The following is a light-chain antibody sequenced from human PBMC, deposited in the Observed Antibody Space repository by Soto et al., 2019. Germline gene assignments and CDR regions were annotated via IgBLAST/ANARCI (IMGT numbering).Light chain of an antibody. J-gene: IGKJ1*01. CDR1: QIVRSTY. V-gene: IGKV3-20*01. Sequence: VLTQSPGTLSLSPGESATLSCRASQIVRSTYLAWYQQKPGQAPRLLIYDASSRATDIPDRFSGSGSGTEFTLTISGLEPEDFAVYYCQQTHSAPRTFGQGTRLDIK. CDR2: DAS. CDR3: QQTHSAPRT.